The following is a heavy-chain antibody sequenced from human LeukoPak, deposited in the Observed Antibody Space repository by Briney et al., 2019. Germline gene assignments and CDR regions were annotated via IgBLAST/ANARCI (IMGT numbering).Heavy chain of an antibody. J-gene: IGHJ5*02. CDR3: ARSGYDSSGYYPNWFDP. CDR2: INAGNGNT. Sequence: ASVKVSCKASGYTFTSYAMHWVRQAPGQRLEWMGWINAGNGNTKYSQEFQGRVTITRDTSASTAYMELSSLRSEDMAVCYCARSGYDSSGYYPNWFDPWGQGTLVTVSS. V-gene: IGHV1-3*03. D-gene: IGHD3-22*01. CDR1: GYTFTSYA.